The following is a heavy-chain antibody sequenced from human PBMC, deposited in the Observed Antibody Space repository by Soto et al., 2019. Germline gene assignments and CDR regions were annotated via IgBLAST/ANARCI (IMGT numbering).Heavy chain of an antibody. CDR2: ISAYNGNT. V-gene: IGHV1-18*01. D-gene: IGHD3-22*01. J-gene: IGHJ4*02. CDR3: ARDKSDYYDSSGSIDY. CDR1: GYTFTSYG. Sequence: GASVKVSCKASGYTFTSYGISWVRQAPGQGLEWMGWISAYNGNTNYAQKLQGRVTMTTDTSTSTAYMELRSLRSDDTAVYYCARDKSDYYDSSGSIDYWGQGTLVTVYS.